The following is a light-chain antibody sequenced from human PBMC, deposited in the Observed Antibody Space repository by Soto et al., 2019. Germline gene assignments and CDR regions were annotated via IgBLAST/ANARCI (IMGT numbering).Light chain of an antibody. CDR1: SSDVGSYKL. Sequence: QSVLTQPASVSGSPGQSITISCTGTSSDVGSYKLVSWYQQHPGKAPKLMISEVSKRPSGISDCFSGSKSGSTASLTISGLQAEDEADYYCCSYAGTSTHTVFGGGTQLTVL. J-gene: IGLJ7*01. CDR3: CSYAGTSTHTV. CDR2: EVS. V-gene: IGLV2-23*02.